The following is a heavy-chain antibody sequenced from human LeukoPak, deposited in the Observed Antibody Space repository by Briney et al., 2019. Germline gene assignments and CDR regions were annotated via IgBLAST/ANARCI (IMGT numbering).Heavy chain of an antibody. CDR1: GGSFSGYY. Sequence: PSETLSLTCAVYGGSFSGYYWSWIRQPPGKGLEWIGEINHSGSTNYNPSLKSRGTISVDTSKNQFSLKLSSVTAADTAVYYCARGTYIVGAPYFDYWGQGTLVTVSS. J-gene: IGHJ4*02. D-gene: IGHD1-26*01. CDR2: INHSGST. V-gene: IGHV4-34*01. CDR3: ARGTYIVGAPYFDY.